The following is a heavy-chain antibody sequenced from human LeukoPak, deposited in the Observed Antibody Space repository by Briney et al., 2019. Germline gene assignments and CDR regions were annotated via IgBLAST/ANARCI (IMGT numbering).Heavy chain of an antibody. Sequence: GGSLRLSCAASGFTFSSYGMHWVRQAPGKGLEWVAVIWYDGSNKYYVDSVKGRFTISRDNSKNTLYLQMNSLRAEDTAVYYCARDRAAYYFDYRGQGTLVTVSS. V-gene: IGHV3-33*01. CDR3: ARDRAAYYFDY. J-gene: IGHJ4*02. CDR1: GFTFSSYG. D-gene: IGHD3-10*01. CDR2: IWYDGSNK.